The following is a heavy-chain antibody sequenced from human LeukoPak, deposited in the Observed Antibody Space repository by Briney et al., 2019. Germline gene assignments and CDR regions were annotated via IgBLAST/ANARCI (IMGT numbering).Heavy chain of an antibody. CDR3: ARYCTFRTCSGTKFDA. CDR1: GISFSDSY. V-gene: IGHV3-11*04. D-gene: IGHD1-1*01. Sequence: GGSLRLSCVVSGISFSDSYRTWIRQTPGKGLEWLAYISGSGSDICYADSVKGRFTISRDNAKNSLYLQMNSLRAEDSAVYYCARYCTFRTCSGTKFDAWGQGTLVTVSS. J-gene: IGHJ5*02. CDR2: ISGSGSDI.